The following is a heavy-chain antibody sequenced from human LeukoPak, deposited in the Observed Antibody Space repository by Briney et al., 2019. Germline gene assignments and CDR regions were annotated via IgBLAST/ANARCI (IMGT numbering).Heavy chain of an antibody. Sequence: GASVKVSCKAPGYTFTGYYMHWVRQAPGQGLEWMGWINPNSGGTNYAQKFQGRVTMTRDTSISTAYMELSRLRSDDTAVYYCAVYYDILTGYPPLRTFDYWGQGTLVTVSS. J-gene: IGHJ4*02. CDR2: INPNSGGT. CDR3: AVYYDILTGYPPLRTFDY. CDR1: GYTFTGYY. D-gene: IGHD3-9*01. V-gene: IGHV1-2*02.